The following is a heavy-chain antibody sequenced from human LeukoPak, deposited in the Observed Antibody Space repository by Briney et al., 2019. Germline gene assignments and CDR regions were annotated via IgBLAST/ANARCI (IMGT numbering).Heavy chain of an antibody. CDR1: GFTFSSYA. V-gene: IGHV3-21*01. D-gene: IGHD6-19*01. Sequence: GGSLRLSCAASGFTFSSYAMYWVRQAPGKGLEWVSSISSSSSYIYYADSVKGRFTISRDNAKNSLYLQMNSLRAEDTAVYYCARGSSGWQYYFDYWGQGTLVTVSS. J-gene: IGHJ4*02. CDR2: ISSSSSYI. CDR3: ARGSSGWQYYFDY.